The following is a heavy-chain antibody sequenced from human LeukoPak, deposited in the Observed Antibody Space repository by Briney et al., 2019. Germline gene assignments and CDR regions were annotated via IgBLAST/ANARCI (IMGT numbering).Heavy chain of an antibody. CDR2: ISYDGSNK. D-gene: IGHD2-2*01. J-gene: IGHJ6*04. V-gene: IGHV3-30*18. CDR1: GFTFSSYG. CDR3: AKEMGYCSSTSCPGMDV. Sequence: GRSLRLSCAASGFTFSSYGMHWVRQAPGKGLEWVAVISYDGSNKYYADSVKGRFTISKDNSKNTLYLQMNSLRAEDTAVYYCAKEMGYCSSTSCPGMDVWGKGTTVTVSS.